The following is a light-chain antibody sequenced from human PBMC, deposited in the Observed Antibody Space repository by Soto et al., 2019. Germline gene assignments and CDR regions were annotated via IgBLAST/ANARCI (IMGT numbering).Light chain of an antibody. CDR1: QSVYSNH. J-gene: IGKJ1*01. V-gene: IGKV3-20*01. Sequence: EIVLTQPPGTLSLSPGERATLSCRASQSVYSNHLAWYQQRPGQAPRLLIYDTSTRATGIPDRFSGGGSGIDFTLTINRLEPEDFAVYYCQHYGSTLWTFGQGTKVEVK. CDR3: QHYGSTLWT. CDR2: DTS.